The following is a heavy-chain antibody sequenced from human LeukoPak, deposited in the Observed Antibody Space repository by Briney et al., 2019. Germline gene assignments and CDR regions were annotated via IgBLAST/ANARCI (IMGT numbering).Heavy chain of an antibody. CDR3: ARDGHYDILTGYYQIDAFDI. J-gene: IGHJ3*02. V-gene: IGHV4-39*02. CDR2: IYYSGST. CDR1: GGSISSSSYY. Sequence: KPSETLSLTCTVSGGSISSSSYYWGWIRQPPGKGLEWIGSIYYSGSTYYNPSLKSRVTISVDTSKNQFSLKLSSVTAADTAVYYCARDGHYDILTGYYQIDAFDIWGQGTMVTVSS. D-gene: IGHD3-9*01.